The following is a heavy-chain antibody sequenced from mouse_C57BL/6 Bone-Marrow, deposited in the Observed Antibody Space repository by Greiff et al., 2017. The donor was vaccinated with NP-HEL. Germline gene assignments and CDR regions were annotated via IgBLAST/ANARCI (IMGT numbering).Heavy chain of an antibody. V-gene: IGHV1-81*01. D-gene: IGHD1-1*01. Sequence: VQGVESGAELARPGASVKLSCKASGYTFTSYGISWVKQRTGQGLEWIGEIYPRSGNTYYNEKFKGKATLTADKSSSTAYMELRSLTSEDSAVYFCARVSSWFAYWGQGTLVTVSA. J-gene: IGHJ3*01. CDR1: GYTFTSYG. CDR3: ARVSSWFAY. CDR2: IYPRSGNT.